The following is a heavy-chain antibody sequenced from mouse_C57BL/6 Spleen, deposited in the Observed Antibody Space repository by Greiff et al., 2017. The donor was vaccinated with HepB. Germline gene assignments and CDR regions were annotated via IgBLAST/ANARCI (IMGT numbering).Heavy chain of an antibody. J-gene: IGHJ2*01. Sequence: EVQLQESGGGLVKPGGSLKLSCAASGFTFSSYAMSWVRQTPEKRLEWVATISDGGSYTYYPDNVKGRFTISRDNAKNNLYLQMSHLKSEDTAMYYCARGQGTYYFDYWGQGTTLTVSS. CDR1: GFTFSSYA. CDR3: ARGQGTYYFDY. CDR2: ISDGGSYT. D-gene: IGHD3-3*01. V-gene: IGHV5-4*01.